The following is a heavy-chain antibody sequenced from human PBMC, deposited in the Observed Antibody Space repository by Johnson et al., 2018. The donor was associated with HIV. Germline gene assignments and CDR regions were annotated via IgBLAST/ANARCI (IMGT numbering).Heavy chain of an antibody. J-gene: IGHJ3*02. CDR3: AKAFPYCTGGSCYPHRSPHDAVDI. Sequence: QVHLVESGGGVVQPGRSLRLSCAASGFTFSSYGMHWVRQAPGKGLEWVAVISYDGSNNYYADSVQGRFTISRDNSKNTLYLQMNSLRAEDTAVYYCAKAFPYCTGGSCYPHRSPHDAVDIWGQGTMVTVSS. V-gene: IGHV3-30*18. CDR1: GFTFSSYG. D-gene: IGHD2-15*01. CDR2: ISYDGSNN.